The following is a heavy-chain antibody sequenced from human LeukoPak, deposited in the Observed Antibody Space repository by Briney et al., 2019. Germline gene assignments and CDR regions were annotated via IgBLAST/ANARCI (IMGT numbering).Heavy chain of an antibody. Sequence: PGGSLRLSCAASGFTFSDYYMSWIRQAPGKGLEWIGSFFLKGSTYYNPSLKSRVTISVDTSKNQFSLTLSSVTAADTAVYYCARVARCTSCFDVDYWGQGTLVTVSS. CDR3: ARVARCTSCFDVDY. V-gene: IGHV4-38-2*01. J-gene: IGHJ4*02. CDR2: FFLKGST. CDR1: GFTFSDYY. D-gene: IGHD2-2*01.